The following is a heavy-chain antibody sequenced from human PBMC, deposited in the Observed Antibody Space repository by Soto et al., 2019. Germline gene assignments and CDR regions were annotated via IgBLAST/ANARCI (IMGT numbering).Heavy chain of an antibody. CDR1: GDSIRRYY. V-gene: IGHV4-59*01. CDR2: VYYSGST. Sequence: QVQLQESGPGLVKPSETLSLTCTVSGDSIRRYYWSWIRQPPGKGLEWIGYVYYSGSTNYNPSLKSRVTISVDTSKNQFSLELNSVTAADTAIYYCARVTGGGDMDVWGQGTTVTVSS. J-gene: IGHJ6*02. CDR3: ARVTGGGDMDV. D-gene: IGHD1-26*01.